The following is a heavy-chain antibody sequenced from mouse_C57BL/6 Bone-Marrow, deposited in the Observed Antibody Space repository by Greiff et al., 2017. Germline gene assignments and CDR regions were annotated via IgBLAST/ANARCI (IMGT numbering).Heavy chain of an antibody. Sequence: VQLKESGPELVKPGASVKMSCKASGYTFTDYNMHWVKQSHGKSLEWIGYINPNNGGTSYNQKFKGKATLTVNKSSSTAYMELRSLTSEDSAVYYCARSGYSYGSAWFAYWGQGTLVTVSA. CDR1: GYTFTDYN. D-gene: IGHD1-1*01. J-gene: IGHJ3*01. CDR3: ARSGYSYGSAWFAY. V-gene: IGHV1-22*01. CDR2: INPNNGGT.